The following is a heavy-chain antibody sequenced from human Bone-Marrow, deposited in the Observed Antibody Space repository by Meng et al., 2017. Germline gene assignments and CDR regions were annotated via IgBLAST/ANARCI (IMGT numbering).Heavy chain of an antibody. Sequence: GESLKISWAASGFTFSSYWMSWVRQAPGKGLEWVANIKQDGSEKYYVDSVKGRFTISRDNAKNSLYLQMNSLRAEDTAVYYCARDFRIFRVQQTPYYYYYGMDVWGQGTTVTVSS. D-gene: IGHD2-2*01. V-gene: IGHV3-7*01. CDR3: ARDFRIFRVQQTPYYYYYGMDV. J-gene: IGHJ6*02. CDR2: IKQDGSEK. CDR1: GFTFSSYW.